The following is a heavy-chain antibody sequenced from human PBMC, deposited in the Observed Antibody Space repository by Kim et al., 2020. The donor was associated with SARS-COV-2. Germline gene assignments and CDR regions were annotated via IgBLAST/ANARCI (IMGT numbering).Heavy chain of an antibody. CDR2: INPNSGA. CDR1: GYTFSGYY. Sequence: ASVKVSCKSSGYTFSGYYMAWVRQAPGQGLEWMGRINPNSGADYAHKFQDRVTMTTDKPIRTAYMEMTGLRSDDTAVYYCARDPSTYFGGGMDVWGQGTTVTVSS. D-gene: IGHD3-10*01. CDR3: ARDPSTYFGGGMDV. J-gene: IGHJ6*02. V-gene: IGHV1-2*06.